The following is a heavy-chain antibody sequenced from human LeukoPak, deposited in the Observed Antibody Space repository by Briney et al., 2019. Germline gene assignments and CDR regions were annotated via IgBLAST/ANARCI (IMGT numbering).Heavy chain of an antibody. Sequence: GGSLRLSCAASGFTFSSYWMHWVRQAPGKGLVWVSRINRDGSSTSYADSVKGRFTISRDNAKNTLYLQMNSLRAEDTAVYYCARDLMEPGPILWGQGTLVTVSS. CDR2: INRDGSST. V-gene: IGHV3-74*01. D-gene: IGHD2-8*01. CDR3: ARDLMEPGPIL. CDR1: GFTFSSYW. J-gene: IGHJ4*02.